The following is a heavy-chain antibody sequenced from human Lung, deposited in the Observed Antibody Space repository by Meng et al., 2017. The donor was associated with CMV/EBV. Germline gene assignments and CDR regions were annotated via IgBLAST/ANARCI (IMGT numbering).Heavy chain of an antibody. Sequence: SCAASGFTFSSYGMHWVRQAPGKGLEWVAVIWYDGSNKYYTDSVKGRFTISRDNSKNTLYLQMNSLRAEDTAVYYCAKTAQFSSSNIDYWGQGTLVTASS. J-gene: IGHJ4*02. D-gene: IGHD6-6*01. CDR2: IWYDGSNK. V-gene: IGHV3-33*06. CDR1: GFTFSSYG. CDR3: AKTAQFSSSNIDY.